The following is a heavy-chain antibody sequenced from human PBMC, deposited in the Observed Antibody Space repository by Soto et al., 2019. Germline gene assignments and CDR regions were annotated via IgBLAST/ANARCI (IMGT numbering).Heavy chain of an antibody. D-gene: IGHD4-17*01. Sequence: QAQLEQSGPEVKKPGASVNVSCKASGYTFSSYSISWVRQAPGQGLEWMGWISAYNGNTNYAQKLKRRVTMTRDTYTKTVNMELRSLTSDDTAVYYCARAVYGGNSGSWYSDLWGRGTLVTVSS. V-gene: IGHV1-18*01. CDR1: GYTFSSYS. J-gene: IGHJ2*01. CDR2: ISAYNGNT. CDR3: ARAVYGGNSGSWYSDL.